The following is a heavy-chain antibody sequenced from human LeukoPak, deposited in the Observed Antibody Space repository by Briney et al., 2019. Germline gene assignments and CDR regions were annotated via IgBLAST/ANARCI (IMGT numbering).Heavy chain of an antibody. J-gene: IGHJ4*02. V-gene: IGHV4-4*02. Sequence: PSETLSLTCAVSTDSITSNWWSWVRQPPGKGLEWIGEVHKSGSTNYYPSLQSRVTISIDKSKNQIALELTSVTATDTAVYYCAKEIVGAPTPGAYWGQGILVTVSS. CDR1: TDSITSNW. CDR3: AKEIVGAPTPGAY. D-gene: IGHD1-26*01. CDR2: VHKSGST.